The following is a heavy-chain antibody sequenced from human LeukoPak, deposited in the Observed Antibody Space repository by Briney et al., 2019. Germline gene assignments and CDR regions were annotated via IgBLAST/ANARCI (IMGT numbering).Heavy chain of an antibody. CDR1: GDSISSHH. J-gene: IGHJ4*02. CDR3: ARDLRMGGPWRQFDY. CDR2: IYTSGST. V-gene: IGHV4-4*07. D-gene: IGHD3-16*01. Sequence: SETLSLTCTVSGDSISSHHWSWIRQPAGKGLEWIGRIYTSGSTNYNPSLKSRVTMSVDTSKNQFSLKLSSVTAADTAVYYCARDLRMGGPWRQFDYWGQGTLVTVSS.